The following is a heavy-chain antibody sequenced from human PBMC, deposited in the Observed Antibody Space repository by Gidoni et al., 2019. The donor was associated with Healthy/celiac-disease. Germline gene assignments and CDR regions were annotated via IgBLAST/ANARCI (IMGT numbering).Heavy chain of an antibody. CDR2: ISYDGSNK. Sequence: QVQLVESGGGVVQPGRSLRLSCAASGFTFSSYGMHWVLQAPGKGLEWVAVISYDGSNKYYADSVKGRFTISRDNSKNTLYLQMNSLRAEDTAVYYCAKDGGDSLGGLDYWGQGTLVTVSS. CDR1: GFTFSSYG. CDR3: AKDGGDSLGGLDY. V-gene: IGHV3-30*18. D-gene: IGHD3-16*01. J-gene: IGHJ4*02.